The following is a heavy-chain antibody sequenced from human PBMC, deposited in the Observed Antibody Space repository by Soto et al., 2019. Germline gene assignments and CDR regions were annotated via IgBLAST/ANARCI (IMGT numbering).Heavy chain of an antibody. J-gene: IGHJ6*02. D-gene: IGHD2-2*01. CDR3: TTLSYLYYDGMDV. V-gene: IGHV3-15*01. CDR1: GFTFSNAW. CDR2: VKSKVDGGTA. Sequence: GGSLRLSCEASGFTFSNAWMNWVRQGPGKGLEWLGRVKSKVDGGTADYGAATKGRFSISRDDLKNMLYLQMNSLKPDDTAVYYCTTLSYLYYDGMDVWGQGTTVTVSS.